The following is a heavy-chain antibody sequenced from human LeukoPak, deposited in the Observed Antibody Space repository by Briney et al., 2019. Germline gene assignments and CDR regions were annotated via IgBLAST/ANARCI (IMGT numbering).Heavy chain of an antibody. CDR1: GYTFTGYY. CDR2: INPNSGGT. D-gene: IGHD3-10*01. Sequence: ASVKVSCKASGYTFTGYYMHWVRQAPGQGLEWMGWINPNSGGTNYAQKFQGRVTMTRDTSISTAYMELSRLRSDDTAVYYCARDRVTMVRATTKNWFDPWGQGTLVTASS. J-gene: IGHJ5*02. V-gene: IGHV1-2*02. CDR3: ARDRVTMVRATTKNWFDP.